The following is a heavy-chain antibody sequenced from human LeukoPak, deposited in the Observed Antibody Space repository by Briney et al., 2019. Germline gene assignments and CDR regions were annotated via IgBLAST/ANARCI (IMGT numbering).Heavy chain of an antibody. CDR2: IYSDNT. CDR1: GFTVSSNS. V-gene: IGHV3-53*01. CDR3: ARRAGAYSRPYDY. D-gene: IGHD4/OR15-4a*01. J-gene: IGHJ4*02. Sequence: GGSLRLSCTVSGFTVSSNSMSWVRQAPGKGLEWVSFIYSDNTHYSDSVKGRFTISRDNSKNTLYLQMDSLRAEDTAVYYCARRAGAYSRPYDYWGQGTLVTVSS.